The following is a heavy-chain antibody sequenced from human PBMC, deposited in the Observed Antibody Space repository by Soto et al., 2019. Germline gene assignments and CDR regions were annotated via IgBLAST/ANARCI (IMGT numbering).Heavy chain of an antibody. J-gene: IGHJ4*02. CDR3: ATRGGPQLGARDY. Sequence: EVHLVESGGGSVQPGGSLRLSCAASGCRISDYKIHWVRQAPGRGLVWVSRLNNDGVTYYADSVKGRFTISRDNAKNTVLLQMSSLRVDDTAVYYCATRGGPQLGARDYWCQGALVTVSS. D-gene: IGHD7-27*01. CDR2: LNNDGVT. V-gene: IGHV3-74*01. CDR1: GCRISDYK.